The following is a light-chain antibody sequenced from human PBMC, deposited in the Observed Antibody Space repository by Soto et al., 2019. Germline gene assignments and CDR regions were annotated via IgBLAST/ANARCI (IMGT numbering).Light chain of an antibody. J-gene: IGKJ1*01. CDR2: DAS. Sequence: EIVMTQSPATLSVSPGERATLSCRASQSVSSNLAWYQQKPGQAPRLFIYDASTRATGIPARFSGSGSGTEFALTISSLQSEDFAVYYCQQYNSLPETFGQGTKVDIK. CDR1: QSVSSN. CDR3: QQYNSLPET. V-gene: IGKV3-15*01.